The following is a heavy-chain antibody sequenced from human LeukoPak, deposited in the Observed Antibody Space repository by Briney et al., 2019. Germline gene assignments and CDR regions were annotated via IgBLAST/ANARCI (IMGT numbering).Heavy chain of an antibody. V-gene: IGHV1-69*13. D-gene: IGHD5-12*01. Sequence: GASVKVSCKASGGTFSSYAISWVRQAPGQGLEWMGGIIPIFGTANYAQKFQGRVTITADESTSTAYMELSSLRSEDTAVYYCARWGPIVATIMPWFDPWGQGTLVTVSS. CDR1: GGTFSSYA. J-gene: IGHJ5*02. CDR2: IIPIFGTA. CDR3: ARWGPIVATIMPWFDP.